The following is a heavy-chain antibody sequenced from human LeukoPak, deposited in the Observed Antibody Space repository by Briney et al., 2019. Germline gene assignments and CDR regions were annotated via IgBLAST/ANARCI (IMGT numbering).Heavy chain of an antibody. J-gene: IGHJ4*02. CDR1: GFTFSTYW. V-gene: IGHV3-74*01. D-gene: IGHD4-17*01. CDR2: IKGDGSST. Sequence: GGSLRLSCAASGFTFSTYWMHWVRQAPGKGLVWVARIKGDGSSTIYADSVKGRFTISRDNSKNTLYLQTSSLRVEDTAVYYCARASTTVPDLLDHWGRGTLVTVSS. CDR3: ARASTTVPDLLDH.